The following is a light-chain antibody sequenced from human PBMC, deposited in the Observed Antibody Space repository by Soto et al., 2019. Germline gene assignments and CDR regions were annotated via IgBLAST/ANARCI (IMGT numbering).Light chain of an antibody. CDR2: EVT. J-gene: IGLJ1*01. V-gene: IGLV2-14*01. CDR1: SSDIGGYNY. CDR3: SSYSSKTPPYV. Sequence: QSVLSQPASVSGSPGQSITISCTVGSSDIGGYNYVSWYQQHPGRAPRLLILEVTNRPSGVPDRFSGSKSGNTASLIIRGLQAEDEADYFCSSYSSKTPPYVFGTGTKVTVL.